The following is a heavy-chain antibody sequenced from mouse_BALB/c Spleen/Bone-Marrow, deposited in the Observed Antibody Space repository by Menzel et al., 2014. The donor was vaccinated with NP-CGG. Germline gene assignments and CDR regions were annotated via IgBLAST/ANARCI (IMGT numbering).Heavy chain of an antibody. Sequence: EVQLQESGRGLVQPGGSMKLSCVASGFTFSNYWMNWVRQSPEKGLEWVAEIRLKSNNYATHYAESVKGRFTISRDDSESSVYLQMNNLRAEDTGIYYCTRNWDYFDYWGQGTTLTVSS. D-gene: IGHD4-1*01. CDR2: IRLKSNNYAT. V-gene: IGHV6-6*02. CDR1: GFTFSNYW. J-gene: IGHJ2*01. CDR3: TRNWDYFDY.